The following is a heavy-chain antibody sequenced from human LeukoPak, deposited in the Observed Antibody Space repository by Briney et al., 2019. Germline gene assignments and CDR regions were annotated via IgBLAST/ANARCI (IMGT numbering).Heavy chain of an antibody. V-gene: IGHV3-21*01. D-gene: IGHD2/OR15-2a*01. Sequence: PGGSLRLSCAASGFTFSSDSMNWVRQAPGKGLEWVSSISSSSSYIYYADSVKGRFTISRDNAKNSLYLQMNSLRAEDTAVYYCARVLIDYYYYYIDVWGKGTTVTVSS. J-gene: IGHJ6*03. CDR1: GFTFSSDS. CDR3: ARVLIDYYYYYIDV. CDR2: ISSSSSYI.